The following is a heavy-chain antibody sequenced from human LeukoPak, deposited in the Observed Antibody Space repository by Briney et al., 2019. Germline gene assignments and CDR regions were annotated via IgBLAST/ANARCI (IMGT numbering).Heavy chain of an antibody. Sequence: SETLSLTCTVSGGSISSYYWSWIRRPPGKGLEWIGYIYYSGSTNYNPSLKSRVTISVDTSKNQFSLKLSSVTAADAAVYYCARATSSSWYYFDYWGQGTLVTVSS. CDR2: IYYSGST. CDR1: GGSISSYY. J-gene: IGHJ4*02. CDR3: ARATSSSWYYFDY. D-gene: IGHD6-13*01. V-gene: IGHV4-59*01.